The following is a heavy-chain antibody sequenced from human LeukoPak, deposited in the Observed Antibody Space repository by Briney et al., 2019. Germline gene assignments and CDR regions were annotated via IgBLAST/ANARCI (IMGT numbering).Heavy chain of an antibody. CDR1: VYTFTGYY. V-gene: IGHV1-2*02. CDR3: ARYSGGQWLDLDY. Sequence: ASVTVSCKASVYTFTGYYMHWVRQAPGQGLEWMGWINPNSGGTNYAQKFQGRVTMTRDTSISTAYMELSRLRSDDTAVYYCARYSGGQWLDLDYWGQGTLVTVSS. D-gene: IGHD6-19*01. J-gene: IGHJ4*02. CDR2: INPNSGGT.